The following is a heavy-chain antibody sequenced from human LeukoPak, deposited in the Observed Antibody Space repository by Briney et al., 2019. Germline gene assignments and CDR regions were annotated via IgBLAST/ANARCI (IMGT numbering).Heavy chain of an antibody. CDR2: VGRDGSEK. Sequence: GGSLRLSCAASGFTFSDYWMTWVRHGPGKGLEWVANVGRDGSEKNYVDSVEGRFTISRDNAKKSLDLEMNSLRVEDTALYYCAKVGTWELQRVFENWGQGTLVTVSS. V-gene: IGHV3-7*01. CDR1: GFTFSDYW. CDR3: AKVGTWELQRVFEN. D-gene: IGHD1-26*01. J-gene: IGHJ4*02.